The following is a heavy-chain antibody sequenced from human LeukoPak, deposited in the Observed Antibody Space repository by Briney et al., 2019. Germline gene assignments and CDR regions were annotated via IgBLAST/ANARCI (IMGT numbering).Heavy chain of an antibody. Sequence: GGSLRLSCTASAFTLGDWYMSWIREAPGKGLEWISYISNIGTTTYYAESVKGRFTISRDNAKNSLYLQMNSLRAEDTAVYYCACDFRYLGHDFWGQGTLVTVSS. CDR3: ACDFRYLGHDF. CDR2: ISNIGTTT. CDR1: AFTLGDWY. J-gene: IGHJ4*02. V-gene: IGHV3-11*01. D-gene: IGHD2-21*02.